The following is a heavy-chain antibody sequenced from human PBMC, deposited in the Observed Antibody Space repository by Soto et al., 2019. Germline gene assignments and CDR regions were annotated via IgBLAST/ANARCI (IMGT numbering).Heavy chain of an antibody. CDR3: ARESLSGRYLYGDY. CDR2: INAGNGNT. J-gene: IGHJ4*02. CDR1: GYTFTSYA. V-gene: IGHV1-3*01. D-gene: IGHD1-26*01. Sequence: SGKVCCKASGYTFTSYAMHWVRQAPGQRLEWMGWINAGNGNTKYSQKFQGRVTITRDTSASTAYMELSSLRSEDTAVYYCARESLSGRYLYGDYWGQGPLVTVSS.